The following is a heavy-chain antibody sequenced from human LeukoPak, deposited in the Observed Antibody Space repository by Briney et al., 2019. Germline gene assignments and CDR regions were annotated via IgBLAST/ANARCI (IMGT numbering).Heavy chain of an antibody. D-gene: IGHD4-17*01. J-gene: IGHJ4*02. CDR3: ARMVGEYGDYLIEY. CDR1: GGSFSGYY. CDR2: IYTSGST. Sequence: SETLSLTCGVDGGSFSGYYWSWIRQPAGKGLEWIGRIYTSGSTNYNPSLKSRVTISVDTSKNQFSLKLSSVTAADTAVYYCARMVGEYGDYLIEYWGQGTLVTVSS. V-gene: IGHV4-59*10.